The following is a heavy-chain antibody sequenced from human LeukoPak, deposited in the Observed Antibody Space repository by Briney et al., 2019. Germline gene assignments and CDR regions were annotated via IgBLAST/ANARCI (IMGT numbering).Heavy chain of an antibody. CDR1: GFTFDDYA. Sequence: GRSLRLSCAASGFTFDDYAMHWVRPAPGKGLEWVSGISWNSGSIGYADSVKGRFTISRDNAKNSLYLQMNSLRAEDMALYYCAKAHSSSGWYYFDYWGQGTLVTVSS. J-gene: IGHJ4*02. D-gene: IGHD6-19*01. V-gene: IGHV3-9*03. CDR3: AKAHSSSGWYYFDY. CDR2: ISWNSGSI.